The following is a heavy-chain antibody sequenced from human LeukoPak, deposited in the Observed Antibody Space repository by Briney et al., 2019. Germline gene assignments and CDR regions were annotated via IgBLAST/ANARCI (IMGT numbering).Heavy chain of an antibody. CDR3: AQWYTVDY. J-gene: IGHJ4*02. Sequence: GGSLRLSCAASGFTFSSAPMSWVRQAPGKGLEWVSVIGGSGGNTNYADSVRGRFTISRDNSKNTLYLQMNSLRAEDTAVYYCAQWYTVDYWGQGTLVTVSS. V-gene: IGHV3-23*01. CDR1: GFTFSSAP. CDR2: IGGSGGNT. D-gene: IGHD1-1*01.